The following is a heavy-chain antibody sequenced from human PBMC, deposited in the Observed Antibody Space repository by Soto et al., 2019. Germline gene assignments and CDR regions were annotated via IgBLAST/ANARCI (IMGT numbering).Heavy chain of an antibody. Sequence: QIQLVQSGAEMKKPGASVKVSCKASGYTFTNYAMHWVRQAPGQSLGWMGRINTANGDTIYSQNFQGRVTITRDASARTVYMELSSLRFDDSAVYNCGRGQATCDPWGQGTLVTVTS. CDR3: GRGQATCDP. J-gene: IGHJ5*02. V-gene: IGHV1-3*04. CDR1: GYTFTNYA. CDR2: INTANGDT.